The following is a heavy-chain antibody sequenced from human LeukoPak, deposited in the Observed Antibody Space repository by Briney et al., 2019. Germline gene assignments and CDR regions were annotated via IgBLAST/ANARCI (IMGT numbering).Heavy chain of an antibody. CDR1: GGSISSYY. V-gene: IGHV4-59*08. J-gene: IGHJ4*02. CDR2: IYYSGTT. CDR3: ATQRRDGYNSFDY. Sequence: SEILSLTCTVSGGSISSYYWSWIRQPPGKGLEWIGYIYYSGTTNYNPSLKSRVTISVDTSKNQFSLKLSSVTAADTAVYYCATQRRDGYNSFDYWGQGTLVTVSS. D-gene: IGHD5-24*01.